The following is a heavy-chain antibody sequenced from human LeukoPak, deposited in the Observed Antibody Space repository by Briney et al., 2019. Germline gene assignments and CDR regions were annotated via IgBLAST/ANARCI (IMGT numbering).Heavy chain of an antibody. D-gene: IGHD3-22*01. J-gene: IGHJ4*02. V-gene: IGHV4-31*03. CDR1: GGSISSGGYY. Sequence: PSQTLSLTCTVSGGSISSGGYYWSWIRQHPGKGLEWIGYIYYSGSTYYNPSLKSRVTISVDTSKNQFSLKLSSVTAADTAVYYCAKRHVGGSSGKPPFDYWGQGTLVTVSS. CDR2: IYYSGST. CDR3: AKRHVGGSSGKPPFDY.